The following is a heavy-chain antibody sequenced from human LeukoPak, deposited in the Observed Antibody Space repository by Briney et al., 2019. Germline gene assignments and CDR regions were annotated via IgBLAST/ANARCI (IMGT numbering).Heavy chain of an antibody. V-gene: IGHV3-23*01. J-gene: IGHJ4*02. Sequence: LPGGSLRLSCAASGFTFSSYATSWVRQAPGKGLEWVSAISGSGGSTYYADSVKGRFTISRDNSKNTLYLQMNSLRAEDTAVYYCAKTHCSGGSCPSWGQGTLVTVSS. CDR2: ISGSGGST. CDR1: GFTFSSYA. CDR3: AKTHCSGGSCPS. D-gene: IGHD2-15*01.